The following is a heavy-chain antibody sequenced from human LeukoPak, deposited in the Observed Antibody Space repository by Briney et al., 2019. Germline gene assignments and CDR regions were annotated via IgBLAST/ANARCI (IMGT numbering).Heavy chain of an antibody. J-gene: IGHJ6*02. CDR3: ARAGSGYDFGAVDV. Sequence: PSQTLSLTCTVSGGSISSGGYYWSWIRQPPGKGLEWIGEINHSGSTNYNPSLKSRVTISVDTSKNQFSLKLSSVTAADTAVYYCARAGSGYDFGAVDVWGQGTTVTVSS. V-gene: IGHV4-30-2*01. CDR2: INHSGST. D-gene: IGHD5-12*01. CDR1: GGSISSGGYY.